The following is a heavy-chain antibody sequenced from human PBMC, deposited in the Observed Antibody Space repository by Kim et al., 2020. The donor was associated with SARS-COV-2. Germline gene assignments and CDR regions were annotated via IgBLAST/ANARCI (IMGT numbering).Heavy chain of an antibody. D-gene: IGHD3-10*01. J-gene: IGHJ4*02. CDR3: STLIGYYGSGSYYRSNAY. Sequence: KGRFTISRDESKNTLYLQMNSLKTEDTAVYYCSTLIGYYGSGSYYRSNAYWGQGTLVTVSS. V-gene: IGHV3-15*01.